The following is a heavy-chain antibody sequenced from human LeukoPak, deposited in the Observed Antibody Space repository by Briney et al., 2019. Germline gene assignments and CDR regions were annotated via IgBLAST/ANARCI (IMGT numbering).Heavy chain of an antibody. D-gene: IGHD2-21*02. CDR1: GYTFTGYY. Sequence: ASVKVSCKASGYTFTGYYMHWVRQAPGQGLEWMGWINPNSGGTNYAQKFQGRVTMTRDTSISTAYMELSRLRSDDTAVYYCAREVVTISYYGMDVWGQGTTVTVSS. CDR3: AREVVTISYYGMDV. CDR2: INPNSGGT. V-gene: IGHV1-2*02. J-gene: IGHJ6*02.